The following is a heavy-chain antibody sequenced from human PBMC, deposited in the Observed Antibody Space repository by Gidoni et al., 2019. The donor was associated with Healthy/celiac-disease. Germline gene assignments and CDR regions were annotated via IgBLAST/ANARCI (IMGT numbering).Heavy chain of an antibody. CDR3: ARDKGNIVVVPADVNNWFDP. Sequence: QVQLVQSGAEVKKPGSSVKVSCKASGGTFSSYAISWVRQAPGQGLEWMGGIIPIFGTANYAQKFQGRVTITADESTSTAYMELSSLRSEDTAVYYCARDKGNIVVVPADVNNWFDPWGQGTLVTVSS. CDR1: GGTFSSYA. J-gene: IGHJ5*02. D-gene: IGHD2-2*01. CDR2: IIPIFGTA. V-gene: IGHV1-69*01.